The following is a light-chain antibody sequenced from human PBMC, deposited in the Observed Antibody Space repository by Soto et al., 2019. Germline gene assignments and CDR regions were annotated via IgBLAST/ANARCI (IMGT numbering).Light chain of an antibody. Sequence: QSVLTQPPSASGTPGQRVTISCSGSSSDIGSSPVNWYQHLPGTAPKLFIYSDTQRPSGVPDRFSGSKSGTSASLAISGLQSDDEADYYCAAWDDSLSHYVFGTGTKLTVL. CDR1: SSDIGSSP. CDR3: AAWDDSLSHYV. V-gene: IGLV1-44*01. CDR2: SDT. J-gene: IGLJ1*01.